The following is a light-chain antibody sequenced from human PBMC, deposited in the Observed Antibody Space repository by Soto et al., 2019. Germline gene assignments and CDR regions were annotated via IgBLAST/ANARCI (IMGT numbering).Light chain of an antibody. CDR1: QSVSIN. Sequence: EIVMTQSPATLSVSPGDRATLSCRASQSVSINLAWYQQKPGQAPRLLIYGASTRATGVPGRFSGSGSGTEFTLTISALQSEDFAVYYCQQYNDWPPRTFGQGTKVDI. CDR3: QQYNDWPPRT. V-gene: IGKV3-15*01. J-gene: IGKJ1*01. CDR2: GAS.